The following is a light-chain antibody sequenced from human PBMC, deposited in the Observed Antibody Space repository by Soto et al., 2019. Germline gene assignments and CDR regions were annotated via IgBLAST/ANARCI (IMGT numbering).Light chain of an antibody. J-gene: IGKJ1*01. Sequence: ETVLTQSPVTLSLSPGERATLSCRASQSVSSYLAWYQQKPGQAPRLLIYDASNRATGIPARFSGSGSGTDFTLTINRLEPEDFAVYYCQQYAGSPETFGQGTRWIS. CDR3: QQYAGSPET. CDR1: QSVSSY. V-gene: IGKV3-20*01. CDR2: DAS.